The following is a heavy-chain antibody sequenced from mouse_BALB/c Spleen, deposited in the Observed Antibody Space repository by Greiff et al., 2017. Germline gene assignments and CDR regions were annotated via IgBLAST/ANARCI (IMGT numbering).Heavy chain of an antibody. CDR2: ISSGGST. CDR3: AREGGRYDPFDY. Sequence: EVKLVESGGGLVKPGGSLKLSCAASGFTFSSYAMSWVRQTPEKRLEWVASISSGGSTYYPDSVKGRFTISRDNARNILYLQMSSLRSEDTAMYYCAREGGRYDPFDYWGQGTTLTVSS. CDR1: GFTFSSYA. V-gene: IGHV5-6-5*01. D-gene: IGHD2-14*01. J-gene: IGHJ2*01.